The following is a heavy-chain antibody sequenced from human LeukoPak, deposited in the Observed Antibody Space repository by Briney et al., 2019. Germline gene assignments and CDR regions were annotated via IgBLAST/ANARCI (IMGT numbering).Heavy chain of an antibody. V-gene: IGHV4-39*01. D-gene: IGHD3-22*01. J-gene: IGHJ1*01. CDR3: ARRRYYDGSGYLE. Sequence: SETLSLTCSVSGDSVSRSDSYWDWIRQPPWKGLEWIGTIYYSGRTYYSPSLKSRVTMSVDPSNNQFSLNLRSVTAADTALYYCARRRYYDGSGYLEWGQGTLLSVSS. CDR2: IYYSGRT. CDR1: GDSVSRSDSY.